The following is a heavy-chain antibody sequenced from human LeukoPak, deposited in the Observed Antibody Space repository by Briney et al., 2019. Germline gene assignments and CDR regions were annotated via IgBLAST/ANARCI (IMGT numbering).Heavy chain of an antibody. CDR1: GYTFTSYD. J-gene: IGHJ5*02. V-gene: IGHV1-8*03. D-gene: IGHD3-10*01. CDR3: ARPYTIRGNWFDP. Sequence: ASVKASCKASGYTFTSYDINWVRQATGQGLEWMGWMNPNSGNTGYAQKFQGRVTITRNTSISTAYMELSSLRSEDTAVYYCARPYTIRGNWFDPWGQGTLVTVSS. CDR2: MNPNSGNT.